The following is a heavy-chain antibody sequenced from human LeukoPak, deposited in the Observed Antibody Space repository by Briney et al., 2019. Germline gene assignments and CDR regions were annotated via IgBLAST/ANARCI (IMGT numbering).Heavy chain of an antibody. V-gene: IGHV3-9*01. CDR1: GFTFDDYA. CDR2: ISWNRGSI. Sequence: PGESLRLSCAAPGFTFDDYAMHWVRQAPGKGLEWVSGISWNRGSIGYADSVKGRFTISRDNAKNSLYLQMNSLRAEDTALYYCAKGDTGMVYYYYGLDLWGQGTTDSVST. CDR3: AKGDTGMVYYYYGLDL. J-gene: IGHJ6*01. D-gene: IGHD5-18*01.